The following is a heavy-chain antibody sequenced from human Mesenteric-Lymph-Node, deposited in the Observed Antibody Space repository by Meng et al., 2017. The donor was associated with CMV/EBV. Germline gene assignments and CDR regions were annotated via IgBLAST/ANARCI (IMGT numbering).Heavy chain of an antibody. CDR2: INHSGST. CDR1: GGSFSGYY. Sequence: SETLSLTCAVYGGSFSGYYWSWIRQPPGKGLEWIGEINHSGSTNYNPSLKSRVTISVDTSKNQFSLKLSSVTAADTAVYYCARGPSHYYGFDYWGQGTLVTVSS. J-gene: IGHJ4*02. D-gene: IGHD3-10*01. CDR3: ARGPSHYYGFDY. V-gene: IGHV4-34*01.